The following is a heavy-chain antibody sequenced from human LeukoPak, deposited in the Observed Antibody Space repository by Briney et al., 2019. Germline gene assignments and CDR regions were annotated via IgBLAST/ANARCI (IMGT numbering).Heavy chain of an antibody. CDR3: ALIAVAATPYGMDV. CDR2: ISYDGSNK. Sequence: PGGSLRLSCAASGFTFSSYGMDWVRQARGKGLEWVAVISYDGSNKYYADSVKGRFTISRDNSKNTLYLQMNSLRAEDTAVYYCALIAVAATPYGMDVWGQGTTVTVSS. J-gene: IGHJ6*02. CDR1: GFTFSSYG. D-gene: IGHD6-19*01. V-gene: IGHV3-30*03.